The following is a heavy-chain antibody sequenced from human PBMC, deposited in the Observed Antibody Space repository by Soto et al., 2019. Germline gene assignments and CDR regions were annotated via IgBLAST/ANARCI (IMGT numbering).Heavy chain of an antibody. Sequence: QVQLVQSGAEVKQPGSSVKVSCQASGVTFSSFAISWVRQAPGQGLEWMGGIIPIFRTPNYAQNFQGRVPITADESTSSVYMELSRLRSEDTAVYYCARSTGSGCRPATHRLTWVDPWGPGTLVTVSS. D-gene: IGHD6-19*01. CDR1: GVTFSSFA. V-gene: IGHV1-69*01. CDR2: IIPIFRTP. CDR3: ARSTGSGCRPATHRLTWVDP. J-gene: IGHJ5*02.